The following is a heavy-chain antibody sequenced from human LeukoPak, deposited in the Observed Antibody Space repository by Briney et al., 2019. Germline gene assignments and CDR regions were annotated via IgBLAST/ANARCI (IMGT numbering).Heavy chain of an antibody. Sequence: GRSLRLSCAASGFTFDDYAMHWVRQAPGKGLEGVSGISWNSGSIGYADSVKGRFTISRDNAKNSMYLPMNSLRAEDTALYYCAKGGPRSLVSWFDAWGQGTLVTVSS. CDR2: ISWNSGSI. D-gene: IGHD1-26*01. CDR3: AKGGPRSLVSWFDA. CDR1: GFTFDDYA. J-gene: IGHJ5*02. V-gene: IGHV3-9*01.